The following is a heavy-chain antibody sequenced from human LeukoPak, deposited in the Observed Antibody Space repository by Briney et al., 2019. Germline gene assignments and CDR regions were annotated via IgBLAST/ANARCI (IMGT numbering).Heavy chain of an antibody. V-gene: IGHV3-30*18. J-gene: IGHJ4*02. CDR3: AKELFDYGPIDY. Sequence: PGGSLRLSCAASGFTFSSYGTHWVGQAPGKGLEWVSVISYDGSNKYYADSVKGRFTISRDNSKNTLYLQMNSLGAEDTAVYYCAKELFDYGPIDYWGQGTMVTVSS. D-gene: IGHD4-17*01. CDR2: ISYDGSNK. CDR1: GFTFSSYG.